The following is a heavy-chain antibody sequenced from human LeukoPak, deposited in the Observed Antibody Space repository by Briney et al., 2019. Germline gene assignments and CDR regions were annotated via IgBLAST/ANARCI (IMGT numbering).Heavy chain of an antibody. CDR3: ARAKDIRVPYYFDY. J-gene: IGHJ4*02. D-gene: IGHD2-15*01. Sequence: GGSLRLSCAASGFTFSSYAMNWVRQAPGKGLEWVSGISGSGGSTYYADSVKGRFTISRDNSKNTLYLQMNSLRAEDTAVYYCARAKDIRVPYYFDYWGQGTLVTVSS. CDR2: ISGSGGST. V-gene: IGHV3-23*01. CDR1: GFTFSSYA.